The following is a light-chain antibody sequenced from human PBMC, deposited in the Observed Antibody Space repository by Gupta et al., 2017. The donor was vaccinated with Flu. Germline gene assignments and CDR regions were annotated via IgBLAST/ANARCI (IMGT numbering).Light chain of an antibody. CDR3: QQLSNWPPIT. J-gene: IGKJ5*01. Sequence: EIVLTQSPATLSLSPGERATLSCRASQSVSSYLAWYQQKPGQAPRLLIYDASNRATGIPARFSGSGSGTDFTLTISSLEPEDFAVYYCQQLSNWPPITFGQGTQLEIK. CDR2: DAS. CDR1: QSVSSY. V-gene: IGKV3-11*01.